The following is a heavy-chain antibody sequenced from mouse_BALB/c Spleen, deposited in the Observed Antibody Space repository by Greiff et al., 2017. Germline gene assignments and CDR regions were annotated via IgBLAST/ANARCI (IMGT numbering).Heavy chain of an antibody. V-gene: IGHV1-5*01. J-gene: IGHJ1*01. Sequence: VQLQQSGTVLARPGASVKMSCKASGYSFTSYWMHWVKQRPGQGLEWIGAIYPGNSDTSYNQKFKGKAKLTAVTSASTAYMELSSLTNEDSAVYYCTRDYGNYGYFDFWGAGTTVTVSS. D-gene: IGHD2-1*01. CDR3: TRDYGNYGYFDF. CDR1: GYSFTSYW. CDR2: IYPGNSDT.